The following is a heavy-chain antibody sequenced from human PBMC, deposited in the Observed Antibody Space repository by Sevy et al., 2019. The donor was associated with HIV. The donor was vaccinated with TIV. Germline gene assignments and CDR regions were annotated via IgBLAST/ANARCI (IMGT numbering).Heavy chain of an antibody. CDR2: ISYDGRNTK. V-gene: IGHV3-30*03. CDR1: GFSFSDHR. CDR3: ARDRGEILRSAFDY. J-gene: IGHJ4*02. D-gene: IGHD3-16*01. Sequence: GGSLRLSCVGSGFSFSDHRMHWVRQAPGKGLEWMAVISYDGRNTKYKADSVKGRFTISRDNSKNTQYLQMNSLRAEDTAIYYCARDRGEILRSAFDYWGQGTLVTVSS.